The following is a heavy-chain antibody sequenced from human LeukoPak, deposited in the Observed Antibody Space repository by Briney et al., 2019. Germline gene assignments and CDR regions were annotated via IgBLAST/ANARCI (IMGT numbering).Heavy chain of an antibody. CDR1: GFTLRNYD. CDR2: IRYDGRNK. D-gene: IGHD1-26*01. Sequence: GGSLRLSCEVSGFTLRNYDMHWVRQAPGKGLEWVAVIRYDGRNKNYADSVKGRFTISRDSSKNTLYLQMNSLRAEDTSVYYCAREELTSPYYYYGLDVWGQGTTVTVSS. J-gene: IGHJ6*02. V-gene: IGHV3-33*01. CDR3: AREELTSPYYYYGLDV.